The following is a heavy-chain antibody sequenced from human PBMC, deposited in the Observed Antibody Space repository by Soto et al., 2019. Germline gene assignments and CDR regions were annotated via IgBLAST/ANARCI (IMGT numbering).Heavy chain of an antibody. J-gene: IGHJ4*02. V-gene: IGHV4-4*07. CDR1: GGSISSYL. CDR3: ARENVVVLSAFIDY. Sequence: QVQLQESGPGLVKPSETLSLTCTVSGGSISSYLWTWIRQPAGKGLEWIGRIHTSGTTNYNPSLKSRVTMSVDTSKNQFSLKLNSVTAADTAVYYCARENVVVLSAFIDYWGQGTLVTVSS. CDR2: IHTSGTT. D-gene: IGHD2-15*01.